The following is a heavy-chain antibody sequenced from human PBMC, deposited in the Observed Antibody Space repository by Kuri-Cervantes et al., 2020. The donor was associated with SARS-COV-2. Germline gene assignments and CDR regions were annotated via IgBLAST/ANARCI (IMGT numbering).Heavy chain of an antibody. CDR3: ARGALWIAAAGRSWYFDL. D-gene: IGHD6-13*01. CDR2: IRYDGSNK. CDR1: GFTFSSYG. J-gene: IGHJ2*01. V-gene: IGHV3-30*02. Sequence: GGSLRLSCAASGFTFSSYGMHWVRQAPGKGLEWVAFIRYDGSNKYYADSVKGRFTISRDNSKNTLYLQMNSLRAEDTALYHCARGALWIAAAGRSWYFDLWGRGTLVTVSS.